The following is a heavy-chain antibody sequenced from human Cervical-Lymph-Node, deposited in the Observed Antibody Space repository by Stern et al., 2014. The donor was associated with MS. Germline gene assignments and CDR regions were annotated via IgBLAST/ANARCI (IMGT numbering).Heavy chain of an antibody. D-gene: IGHD3-10*01. CDR3: AADLGPFTYYYYGMDV. CDR1: GFAFINSA. J-gene: IGHJ6*02. Sequence: QLVESGPEVTKPGTSVKVSCKPSGFAFINSAMQWVRQARGQRLEWIGWILVGSGYTNSAQNFHERVTITRDMSTSTAYMELSSLRYEDTAVYYCAADLGPFTYYYYGMDVWGQGTTVTVSS. CDR2: ILVGSGYT. V-gene: IGHV1-58*02.